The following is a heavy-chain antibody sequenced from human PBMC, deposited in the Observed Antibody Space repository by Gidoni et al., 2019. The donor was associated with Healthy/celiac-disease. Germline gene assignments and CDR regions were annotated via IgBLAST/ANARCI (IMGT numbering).Heavy chain of an antibody. D-gene: IGHD2-2*01. CDR2: IGGSGGST. CDR1: EFTLSSYA. CDR3: AKAGGYCSSTSCSRNNWFDP. Sequence: EVQLLESGGGLVQPGGSLRSSCAAYEFTLSSYAMSWVRQAPGKGLEWVSAIGGSGGSTSDADSVKGRFTISGDNSKNTLYLQMNSLRAEDTAVYYCAKAGGYCSSTSCSRNNWFDPWGQGTLVTVSS. V-gene: IGHV3-23*01. J-gene: IGHJ5*02.